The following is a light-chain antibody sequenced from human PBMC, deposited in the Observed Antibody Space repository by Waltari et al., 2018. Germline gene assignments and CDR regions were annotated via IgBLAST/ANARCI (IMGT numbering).Light chain of an antibody. CDR1: QSVSRY. CDR3: QKYGRLPAK. CDR2: DAS. Sequence: EIVLTQSPGTLSLSPGERATLSCRASQSVSRYLAWYQQKPGQAPRLLIYDASTRATGVPDRFSGSVSGTDFTLTISKLGPEDIAVYDCQKYGRLPAKFGQGPKVDI. V-gene: IGKV3-20*01. J-gene: IGKJ1*01.